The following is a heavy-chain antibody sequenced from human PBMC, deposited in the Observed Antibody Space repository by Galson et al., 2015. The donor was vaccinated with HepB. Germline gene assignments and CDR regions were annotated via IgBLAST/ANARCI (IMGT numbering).Heavy chain of an antibody. J-gene: IGHJ4*02. D-gene: IGHD1-1*01. Sequence: LRLSCAASGFTFSSYSMNWVRQAPGKGLEWVSSISSSSSYIYYADSVKGRFTISRDNAKNSLYLQMNSLRAKDTAVYYCARDSEGSDTTDYWGQGTLVTVSS. CDR1: GFTFSSYS. V-gene: IGHV3-21*01. CDR3: ARDSEGSDTTDY. CDR2: ISSSSSYI.